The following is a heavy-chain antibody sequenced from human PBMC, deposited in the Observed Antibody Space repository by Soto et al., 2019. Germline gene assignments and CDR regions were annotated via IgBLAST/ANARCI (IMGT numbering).Heavy chain of an antibody. CDR2: ISSSGSTI. CDR1: GFTFSDYY. D-gene: IGHD2-15*01. Sequence: PVGSLRLSCAASGFTFSDYYMSWIRQAPGKGLEWVSYISSSGSTIYYADSVKGRFTISRDNAKNSLYLQMNSLRAEDTAVYYCARELASDIVVVVAAPLGMDVWGQGTTVTVSS. J-gene: IGHJ6*02. CDR3: ARELASDIVVVVAAPLGMDV. V-gene: IGHV3-11*01.